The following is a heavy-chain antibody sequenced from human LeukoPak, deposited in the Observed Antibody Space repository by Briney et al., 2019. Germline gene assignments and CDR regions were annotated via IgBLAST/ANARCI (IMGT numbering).Heavy chain of an antibody. V-gene: IGHV1-18*01. CDR2: ISAYNGNT. CDR1: GYTFTSYG. D-gene: IGHD6-13*01. Sequence: ASVKVSCKASGYTFTSYGISWVRQAPGQGLEWMGWISAYNGNTNYAQKLQGRVTMTRDTSTSTVYMELSSLRSEDTAVYYCARGPGYSSSWAYYFDYWGQGTLVTVSS. J-gene: IGHJ4*02. CDR3: ARGPGYSSSWAYYFDY.